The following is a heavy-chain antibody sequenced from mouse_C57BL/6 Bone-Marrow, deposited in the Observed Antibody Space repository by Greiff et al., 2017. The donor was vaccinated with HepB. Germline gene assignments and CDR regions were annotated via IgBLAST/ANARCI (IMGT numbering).Heavy chain of an antibody. D-gene: IGHD1-1*01. CDR2: SRNKDNGYTT. V-gene: IGHV7-3*01. CDR1: GFTFTDYY. CDR3: ARSTVVAGEYYAIDY. J-gene: IGHJ4*01. Sequence: EVKVVEPGGGLVQPGGSLSLSCAASGFTFTDYYMSWVRQPPEKALEWLGFSRNKDNGYTTEYSAPVKGRITITRDNVQSILDLKKNALRAEDCAAYYGARSTVVAGEYYAIDYWGQGTSVTVSS.